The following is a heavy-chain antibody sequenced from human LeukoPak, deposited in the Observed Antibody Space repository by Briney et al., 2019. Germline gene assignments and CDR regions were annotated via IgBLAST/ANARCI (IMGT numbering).Heavy chain of an antibody. D-gene: IGHD4-23*01. J-gene: IGHJ4*02. CDR2: ISHSGTI. Sequence: SETLSLACTVSGGSITSYFWSWIRQPPGKALEWIAYISHSGTINYNPSLKSRVAMSLDASKNQFSLKLRSVTAADTAVYYCAGEDYGGYRFDYWGQRMLVTVSS. V-gene: IGHV4-59*01. CDR3: AGEDYGGYRFDY. CDR1: GGSITSYF.